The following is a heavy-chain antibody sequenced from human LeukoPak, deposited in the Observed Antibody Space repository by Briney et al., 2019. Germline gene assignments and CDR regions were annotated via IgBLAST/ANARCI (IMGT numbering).Heavy chain of an antibody. CDR2: IYSGGST. J-gene: IGHJ3*02. CDR3: AREGRYFDWLLDAFDT. V-gene: IGHV3-66*01. Sequence: GGSLKLSCAASGFTVSSNYMSWVRQAPGKGLEWVSVIYSGGSTYYADSVKGRFTISRDKSKNTLYLQMNSLRAEDTAVYYCAREGRYFDWLLDAFDTWGQGTMVTVSS. D-gene: IGHD3-9*01. CDR1: GFTVSSNY.